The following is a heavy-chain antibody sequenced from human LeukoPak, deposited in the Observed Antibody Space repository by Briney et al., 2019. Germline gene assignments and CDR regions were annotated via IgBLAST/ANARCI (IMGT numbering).Heavy chain of an antibody. Sequence: GGSLRLSCAASGFTFDDYAMHWVRQAPGKGLEWVSGISWNSNNIGYADSVKGRFTISRDNAKNSLYLQMNSLRAEDTALYYCAKAISGWYSTVNYWGQGTLVTVSS. J-gene: IGHJ4*02. V-gene: IGHV3-9*01. D-gene: IGHD6-19*01. CDR1: GFTFDDYA. CDR2: ISWNSNNI. CDR3: AKAISGWYSTVNY.